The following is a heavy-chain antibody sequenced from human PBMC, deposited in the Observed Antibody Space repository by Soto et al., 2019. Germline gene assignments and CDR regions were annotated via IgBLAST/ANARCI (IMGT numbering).Heavy chain of an antibody. D-gene: IGHD5-12*01. J-gene: IGHJ4*02. CDR1: GGSFSGYY. CDR3: ARGDVVGYYFAY. CDR2: INHSGST. Sequence: QVQLQQWGAGLLKPSETLSLTCAVYGGSFSGYYWSWIRQPPGKGLEWIGEINHSGSTNYNPSLRGRVTISVDTSKNQFSLKLSSVTAADTAVYYCARGDVVGYYFAYSRQGPRVPVSS. V-gene: IGHV4-34*01.